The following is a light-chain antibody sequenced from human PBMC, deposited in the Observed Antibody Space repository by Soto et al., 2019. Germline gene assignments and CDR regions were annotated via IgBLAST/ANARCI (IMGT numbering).Light chain of an antibody. V-gene: IGLV2-8*01. Sequence: QSVLTQPPSASGSPGQSVTISCTGTSSDVGYDSVSWYQQHPGKAPKLMIYEVSKRPSGVPDRFSGSKSGNTASLTVSGLWAEDEADYYCSSYAGSDNWVFGGGTKLTVL. J-gene: IGLJ3*02. CDR1: SSDVGYDS. CDR2: EVS. CDR3: SSYAGSDNWV.